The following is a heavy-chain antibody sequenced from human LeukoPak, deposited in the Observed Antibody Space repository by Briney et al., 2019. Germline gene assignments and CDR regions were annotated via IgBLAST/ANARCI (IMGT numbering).Heavy chain of an antibody. CDR3: ARGSIQSTTYGSGSSSMDY. D-gene: IGHD3-10*01. J-gene: IGHJ4*02. V-gene: IGHV4-30-4*01. CDR2: IYYSGST. Sequence: SQTLSLTCTVSGGSLSSGDYYWSWIRQPPGKGLEWIGYIYYSGSTYYNPSLKSRVTISVDTSKNQFSLKLSSVTAADTAVYYCARGSIQSTTYGSGSSSMDYWGQGTLVTVSS. CDR1: GGSLSSGDYY.